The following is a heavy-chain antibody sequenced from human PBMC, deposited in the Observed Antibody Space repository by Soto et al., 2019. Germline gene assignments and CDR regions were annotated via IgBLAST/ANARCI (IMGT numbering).Heavy chain of an antibody. D-gene: IGHD3-22*01. CDR2: IYYNGTT. V-gene: IGHV4-59*13. CDR3: ARYYYDTSGYYYDY. J-gene: IGHJ4*02. CDR1: GGSISSYY. Sequence: SETLSLTCSVSGGSISSYYWSWIRQPPGKGLEWIGYIYYNGTTNYNPSLKSRVTMSVGTSKNQFSLKLSSVTAADTAVYYCARYYYDTSGYYYDYWGQGSLVTVSS.